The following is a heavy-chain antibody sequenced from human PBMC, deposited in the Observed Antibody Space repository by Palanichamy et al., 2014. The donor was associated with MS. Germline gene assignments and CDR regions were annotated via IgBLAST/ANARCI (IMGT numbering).Heavy chain of an antibody. Sequence: EVQLVEVVGEAWSSLGGPVRLSCAASGFTVSNNYMSWVRQAPGKGLEWVSVVYSGGSTYYADSVKGRFTISRDKSKNTLYLQMKSLRAEDTAVYYCARIADYSSRNWFDPWGQGTLVTVSS. J-gene: IGHJ5*02. CDR3: ARIADYSSRNWFDP. CDR1: GFTVSNNY. D-gene: IGHD6-13*01. CDR2: VYSGGST. V-gene: IGHV3-66*02.